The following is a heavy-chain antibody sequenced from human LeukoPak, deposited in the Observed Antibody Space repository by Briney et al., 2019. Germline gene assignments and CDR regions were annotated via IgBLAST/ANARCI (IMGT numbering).Heavy chain of an antibody. Sequence: GGSPRLSCSASTFTFSTYWMHWVRQAPGKGLVWVSRINGDGSSTIYADPVRGRFTISRDNAKNMVYLQMNSLTAEDTAVYYCATGSGSYYDSWGQGTRVTVSS. J-gene: IGHJ4*02. D-gene: IGHD6-19*01. CDR3: ATGSGSYYDS. CDR2: INGDGSST. V-gene: IGHV3-74*01. CDR1: TFTFSTYW.